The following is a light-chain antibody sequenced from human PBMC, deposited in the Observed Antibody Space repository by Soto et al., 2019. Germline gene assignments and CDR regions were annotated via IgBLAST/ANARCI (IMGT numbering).Light chain of an antibody. CDR3: QKSSSIPYT. Sequence: DIQMTQSPSSLSASVGDRVTITCRASQTISTYLNWYQQIPGKAPKLLIYGASNLQNGVPSRFSGSGSGTDFTLTISSLQTEDFATYYCQKSSSIPYTFGQGTKLEIK. V-gene: IGKV1-39*01. CDR2: GAS. CDR1: QTISTY. J-gene: IGKJ2*01.